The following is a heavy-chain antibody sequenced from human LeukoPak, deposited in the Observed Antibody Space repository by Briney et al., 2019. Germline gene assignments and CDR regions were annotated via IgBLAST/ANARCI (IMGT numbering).Heavy chain of an antibody. CDR2: IYYSGST. Sequence: SETLSLTCTVSGGSISSYYWSWIRQPPGKGLEWIGYIYYSGSTNYNPSLKSRVTISVDTSKNQFSLKLSSVTAADTAVYYCARVRKVGSLYFDYWGQGTLVTASS. V-gene: IGHV4-59*01. CDR1: GGSISSYY. CDR3: ARVRKVGSLYFDY. D-gene: IGHD6-13*01. J-gene: IGHJ4*02.